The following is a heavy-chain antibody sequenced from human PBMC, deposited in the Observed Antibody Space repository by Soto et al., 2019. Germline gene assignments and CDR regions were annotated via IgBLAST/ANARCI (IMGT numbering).Heavy chain of an antibody. V-gene: IGHV1-69*13. Sequence: ASVKVSCKASGGTFSSYAISWVRQAPGQGLEWMGGIIPIFGTANYAQKFQGRVTITADESTGTAYMELSSLRSEDTAVYYCARAACTNGVCYHFDYWGQGTLVTVSS. CDR1: GGTFSSYA. CDR3: ARAACTNGVCYHFDY. J-gene: IGHJ4*02. CDR2: IIPIFGTA. D-gene: IGHD2-8*01.